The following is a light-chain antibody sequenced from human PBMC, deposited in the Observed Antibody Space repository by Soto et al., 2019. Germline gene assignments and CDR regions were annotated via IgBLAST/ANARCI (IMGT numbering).Light chain of an antibody. CDR1: QGINSW. CDR3: QQYGTSLMT. Sequence: DIQMTQSPSSVSASVVDRVTISFRASQGINSWLAWYQQKPGKAPKVLIYAASSLQSGVPSRFSGSGSGTDFTLTISRLEPEDFAVYYCQQYGTSLMTFGQGTRLEIK. V-gene: IGKV1-12*01. J-gene: IGKJ5*01. CDR2: AAS.